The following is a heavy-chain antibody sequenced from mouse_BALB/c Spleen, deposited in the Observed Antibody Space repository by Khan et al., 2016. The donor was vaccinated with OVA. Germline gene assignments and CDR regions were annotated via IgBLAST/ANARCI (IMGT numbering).Heavy chain of an antibody. Sequence: EVQLQQSGPELMKPGASVKISCKASGYSFTNYYIHWVIQSHGKSLEWIGYIDPFSGGTTYNQKFKGKATLTVDKSSSTAYIHLSKRTAEDCAVYYCTRHGFVAWFTYWGQGTLVTGSA. V-gene: IGHV1S135*01. CDR3: TRHGFVAWFTY. CDR1: GYSFTNYY. CDR2: IDPFSGGT. J-gene: IGHJ3*01. D-gene: IGHD2-2*01.